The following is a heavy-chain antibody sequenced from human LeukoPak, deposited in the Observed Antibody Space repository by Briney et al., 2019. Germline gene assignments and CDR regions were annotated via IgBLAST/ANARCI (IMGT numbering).Heavy chain of an antibody. CDR2: INPNSGGT. Sequence: ASVKVSCKASGYTFTGFYMHWVRQAPGQGLEWMGWINPNSGGTNYAQNFQGRVTMTRDTSISTAYMELNSLTSDDTAVYYCARRGPSGGSYYGMDVWGQGTTVTSSS. CDR1: GYTFTGFY. V-gene: IGHV1-2*02. CDR3: ARRGPSGGSYYGMDV. J-gene: IGHJ6*02. D-gene: IGHD3-16*01.